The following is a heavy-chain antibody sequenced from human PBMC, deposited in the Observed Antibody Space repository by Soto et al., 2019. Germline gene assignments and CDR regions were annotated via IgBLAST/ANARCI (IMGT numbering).Heavy chain of an antibody. CDR3: ARGPPFH. CDR2: IYHSGST. Sequence: SETLSLTCAVSGGSISSGGYSWSWIRQPPGKGLEWIGYIYHSGSTYYNPSLKSRVTISVDRSKNQFSLKLSSVTAADTAVYYCARGPPFHWAQGTLVTVS. CDR1: GGSISSGGYS. J-gene: IGHJ4*02. D-gene: IGHD3-16*01. V-gene: IGHV4-30-2*01.